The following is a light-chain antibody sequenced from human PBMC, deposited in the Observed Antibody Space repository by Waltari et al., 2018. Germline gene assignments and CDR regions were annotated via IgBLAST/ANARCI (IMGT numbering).Light chain of an antibody. J-gene: IGKJ1*01. V-gene: IGKV3-20*01. Sequence: LTQSPGTLSLTPGERATLSCRASQNVRRDYLAWYQHKPGQAPRLLIFGASRRATGIPERFSGTGSGTDFTLTISRLEPEDFALYYCQHYGSSLWTFGQGTKVEIK. CDR1: QNVRRDY. CDR2: GAS. CDR3: QHYGSSLWT.